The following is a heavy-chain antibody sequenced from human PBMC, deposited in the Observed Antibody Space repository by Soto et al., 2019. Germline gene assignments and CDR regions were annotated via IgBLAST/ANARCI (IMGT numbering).Heavy chain of an antibody. CDR3: ARDPSYYDFWSGHFDY. V-gene: IGHV1-69*01. Sequence: VSCKASGGTFSSYAISWVRQAPGQGLEWMGGIIPIFGTANYAQKFQGRVTITADESTSTAYMELSSLRSEDTAVYYCARDPSYYDFWSGHFDYWGQGTLVTVSS. D-gene: IGHD3-3*01. CDR2: IIPIFGTA. CDR1: GGTFSSYA. J-gene: IGHJ4*02.